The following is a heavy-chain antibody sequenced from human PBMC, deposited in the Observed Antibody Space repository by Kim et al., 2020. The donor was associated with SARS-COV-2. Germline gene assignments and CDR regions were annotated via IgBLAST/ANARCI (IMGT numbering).Heavy chain of an antibody. CDR1: GFTFSSYA. V-gene: IGHV3-23*01. CDR3: AKEGTRVVVAATLVY. D-gene: IGHD2-15*01. J-gene: IGHJ4*02. CDR2: ISGSGGNT. Sequence: GGSLRLSCAASGFTFSSYAMTWVRQAPGKGLEWVSAISGSGGNTYYADSVKGRFTISRDNSKNTLYLQMNSLRAEDTAVYYCAKEGTRVVVAATLVYWCRGSLVTLSS.